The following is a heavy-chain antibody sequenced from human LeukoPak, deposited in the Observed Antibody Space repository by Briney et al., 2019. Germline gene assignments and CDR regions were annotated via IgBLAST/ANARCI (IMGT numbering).Heavy chain of an antibody. CDR1: GFTFNNYA. V-gene: IGHV3-23*01. J-gene: IGHJ4*02. CDR2: IRGST. CDR3: AKVTSGWYRGGFDY. D-gene: IGHD6-19*01. Sequence: PGGSLRLSCAASGFTFNNYAMSWVRQAPGKGLEWVSLIRGSTYYADSVKGRFTISRDNSKNTLYLQMNSLRAEDTAVYYCAKVTSGWYRGGFDYWGQGTLVAVSS.